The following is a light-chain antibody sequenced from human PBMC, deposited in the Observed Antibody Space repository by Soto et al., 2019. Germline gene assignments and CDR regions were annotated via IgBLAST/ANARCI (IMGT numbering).Light chain of an antibody. CDR2: FGS. V-gene: IGKV2-28*01. CDR3: MQALQTPPWT. CDR1: QSLLHSNGYNY. J-gene: IGKJ1*01. Sequence: DIVMTQSPLSLPVTPGEPASISCRSSQSLLHSNGYNYLDWYLQKPGQSPQLLISFGSNRASGVPDRFSGSGSGTDFTLKISRVEAEDVGVYYCMQALQTPPWTFGQGTKVEI.